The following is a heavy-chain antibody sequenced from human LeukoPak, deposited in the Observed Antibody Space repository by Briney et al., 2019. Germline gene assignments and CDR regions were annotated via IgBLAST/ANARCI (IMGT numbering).Heavy chain of an antibody. CDR2: INPNSGGT. CDR1: GYTFTGYY. J-gene: IGHJ4*02. CDR3: ARGILTGYSPQGPYYFDY. D-gene: IGHD3-9*01. Sequence: VASVKVSCKASGYTFTGYYMHWVRQALGQGLEWMGWINPNSGGTNYAQKFQGRVTMTRDTSISTAYMELSRLRSDDTAVYYCARGILTGYSPQGPYYFDYWGQGTLVTVSS. V-gene: IGHV1-2*02.